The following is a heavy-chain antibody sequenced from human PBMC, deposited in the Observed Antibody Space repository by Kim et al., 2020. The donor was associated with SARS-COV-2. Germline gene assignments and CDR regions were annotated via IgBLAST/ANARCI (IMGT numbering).Heavy chain of an antibody. J-gene: IGHJ6*02. D-gene: IGHD5-18*01. Sequence: SETLSLTCTVSGGSISSSSYYWGWIRQPPGKGLEWIGSIYNSWCTYYNPSLKSRVTISVDTSKNQFSLKLSSVTAADTAVYYCARHYGPRGAMATWDYYYYGMDVWGQGTTVTVSS. CDR3: ARHYGPRGAMATWDYYYYGMDV. V-gene: IGHV4-39*01. CDR1: GGSISSSSYY. CDR2: IYNSWCT.